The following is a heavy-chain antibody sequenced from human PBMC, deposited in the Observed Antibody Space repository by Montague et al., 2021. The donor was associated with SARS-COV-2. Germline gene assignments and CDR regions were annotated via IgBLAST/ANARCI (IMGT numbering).Heavy chain of an antibody. J-gene: IGHJ5*02. D-gene: IGHD4-17*01. CDR2: IYYSGST. Sequence: SETLSLTCTVSGGSISSSSYYWGWIRQPPGKGLEWIGSIYYSGSTYYNPSLKSRVTISVDTSKNQFSLKLSSVTAADTAVYYCARDGGTVTTFLGVGYVSGRLSWFDPWGQGTLVTVSS. CDR3: ARDGGTVTTFLGVGYVSGRLSWFDP. V-gene: IGHV4-39*07. CDR1: GGSISSSSYY.